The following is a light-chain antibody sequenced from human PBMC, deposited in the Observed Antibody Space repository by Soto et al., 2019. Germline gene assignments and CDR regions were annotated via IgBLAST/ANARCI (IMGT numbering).Light chain of an antibody. V-gene: IGKV3D-15*01. CDR3: QQYNYWPRT. Sequence: EIVMTQSPATLSVSPGERATLSCSASQTVGSNLAGYQQKSGQAPRLLIYDASTRATGIPAMFSGSGSGTDFNLTISSLQSEDFALYYCQQYNYWPRTCGQGSKLEIK. CDR1: QTVGSN. CDR2: DAS. J-gene: IGKJ2*01.